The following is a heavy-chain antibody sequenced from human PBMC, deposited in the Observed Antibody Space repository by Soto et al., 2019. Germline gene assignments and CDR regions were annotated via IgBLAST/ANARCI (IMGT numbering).Heavy chain of an antibody. Sequence: GGSLRLSCAASGFTFDDYTMHWVRQAPGKGLEWVSLISWDGGSTYYADSVKGRFTISRDNSKNSLYLQMNSLRTEDTALYYCAKDMLPFYYSSGYQFDYWGQGTLVTVSS. CDR2: ISWDGGST. J-gene: IGHJ4*02. D-gene: IGHD3-22*01. CDR1: GFTFDDYT. CDR3: AKDMLPFYYSSGYQFDY. V-gene: IGHV3-43*01.